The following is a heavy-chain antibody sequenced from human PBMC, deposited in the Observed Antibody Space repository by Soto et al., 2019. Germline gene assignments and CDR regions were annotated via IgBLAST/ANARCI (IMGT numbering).Heavy chain of an antibody. CDR2: INHSGST. CDR1: GGSFSGYY. V-gene: IGHV4-34*01. CDR3: ARVDRDGYNLIDY. Sequence: SETLSLTCAVYGGSFSGYYWTWIRQPPGTGLEWIGEINHSGSTNYNPSLKSRVTISVDTSKNQFSLKLSSVTAADTAVYYCARVDRDGYNLIDYWGQGTLVTVSS. D-gene: IGHD5-12*01. J-gene: IGHJ4*02.